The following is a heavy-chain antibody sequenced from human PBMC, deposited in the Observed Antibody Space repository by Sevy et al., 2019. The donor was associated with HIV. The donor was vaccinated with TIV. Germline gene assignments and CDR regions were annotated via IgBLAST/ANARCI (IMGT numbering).Heavy chain of an antibody. CDR1: GYTFTGYY. V-gene: IGHV1-2*06. J-gene: IGHJ5*02. Sequence: ASVKVSCKASGYTFTGYYVHWVRQAPGQALEWMGRINPNRGGTNYAQTFQGRVTMTRDTSICTAYMELSRLRSDDTAVYYCARGFYYYDSSGYYWPWGQGTLVTVSS. CDR3: ARGFYYYDSSGYYWP. D-gene: IGHD3-22*01. CDR2: INPNRGGT.